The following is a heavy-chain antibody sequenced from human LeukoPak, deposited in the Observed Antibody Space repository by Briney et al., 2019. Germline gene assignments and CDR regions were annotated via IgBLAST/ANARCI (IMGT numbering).Heavy chain of an antibody. D-gene: IGHD3-22*01. CDR2: ISYDGSNK. CDR3: ARDGRTFDMSMVVVGFDY. V-gene: IGHV3-30*04. J-gene: IGHJ4*01. Sequence: GGSLRLSCAASGFTISSYARYWVRQPPGKGLEWVAVISYDGSNKYYADSVKGRFTNSRDSTKNTLYLQMNSLRAEDTAEYYCARDGRTFDMSMVVVGFDYWGQGTLVTVSS. CDR1: GFTISSYA.